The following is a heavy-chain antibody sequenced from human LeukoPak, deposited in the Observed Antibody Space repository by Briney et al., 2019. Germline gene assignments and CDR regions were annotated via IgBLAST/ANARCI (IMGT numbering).Heavy chain of an antibody. J-gene: IGHJ4*02. Sequence: GGSLRLSCAASGFTFSSYGMHWVRQAPGKGLEWVAVIWYDGSNKYYADSVKGRFTISRDNSKNTLYLQMNSLRAEDTAVYYCARDRYGGFSFFYFDYWGQGTLVTVSS. CDR3: ARDRYGGFSFFYFDY. CDR2: IWYDGSNK. D-gene: IGHD4-23*01. V-gene: IGHV3-33*01. CDR1: GFTFSSYG.